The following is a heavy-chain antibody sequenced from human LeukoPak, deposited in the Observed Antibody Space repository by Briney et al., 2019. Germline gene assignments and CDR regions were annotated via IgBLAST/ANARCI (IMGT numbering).Heavy chain of an antibody. CDR3: ARDLNSNYDY. Sequence: GGSLRLSCAASGFTFSLYSMNRVRQAPGKGLEWVSYISSSSSPIYYADSVKGRFTISRDNAKNSLYLQMNSLRAEDTAVYYCARDLNSNYDYWGQGTLVTVSS. CDR2: ISSSSSPI. CDR1: GFTFSLYS. V-gene: IGHV3-48*04. D-gene: IGHD4-11*01. J-gene: IGHJ4*02.